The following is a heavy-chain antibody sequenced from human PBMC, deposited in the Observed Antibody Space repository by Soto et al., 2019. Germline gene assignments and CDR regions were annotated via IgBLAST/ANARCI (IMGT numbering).Heavy chain of an antibody. D-gene: IGHD4-4*01. CDR1: GYAFTICS. Sequence: NVAWKAVGYAFTICSMQWLRKTQGQRLEWIGLIVVGGGNTNYAQKFQGRVTMTRDTSTSTVYMELSSLRSEDTAVYYCAREAVNTKAYYYYDMDVWGNGTTVTVS. CDR3: AREAVNTKAYYYYDMDV. V-gene: IGHV1-58*02. J-gene: IGHJ6*03. CDR2: IVVGGGNT.